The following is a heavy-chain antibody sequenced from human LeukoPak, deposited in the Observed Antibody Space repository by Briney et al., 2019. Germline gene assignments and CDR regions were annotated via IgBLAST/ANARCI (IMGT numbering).Heavy chain of an antibody. J-gene: IGHJ4*02. D-gene: IGHD2-15*01. CDR3: VKDKCSGGSCYPCFDY. CDR1: GFTFSSYA. V-gene: IGHV3-64D*06. Sequence: GGSLRLSCSASGFTFSSYAMNWVRQAPGKGLEYVSAISSNGGSTYYADSVKGRFTISRDNSKNTLYLQMSSLRAEDTAVYYCVKDKCSGGSCYPCFDYWGQGTLVTVSS. CDR2: ISSNGGST.